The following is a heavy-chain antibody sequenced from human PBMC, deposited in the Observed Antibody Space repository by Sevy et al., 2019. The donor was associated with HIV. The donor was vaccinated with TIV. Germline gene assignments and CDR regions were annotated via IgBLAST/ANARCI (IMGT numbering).Heavy chain of an antibody. V-gene: IGHV1-2*02. J-gene: IGHJ4*02. Sequence: ASVKVSCKASGYTFTDYFLHWVRQAPGQELEWMGWINPHSGGTIFAQKFQGRVAMTRDTSISTAYLDLGRLRFDDTAVYYCARGYTGHEEGDYWGQGTLVTVSS. CDR3: ARGYTGHEEGDY. D-gene: IGHD2-2*02. CDR2: INPHSGGT. CDR1: GYTFTDYF.